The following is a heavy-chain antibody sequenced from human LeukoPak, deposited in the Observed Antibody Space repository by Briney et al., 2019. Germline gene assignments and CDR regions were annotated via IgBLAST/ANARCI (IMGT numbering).Heavy chain of an antibody. Sequence: GGSLRLSCAASGFTFSSYAMSWVRQAPGKGLEWVSAISGSSSYIYYADSVKGRFTISRDNAKNSLYLQMNSLRAEDTAVYYCARADWGYYFDYWGQGTLVTVSS. CDR1: GFTFSSYA. D-gene: IGHD7-27*01. V-gene: IGHV3-21*01. CDR2: ISGSSSYI. J-gene: IGHJ4*02. CDR3: ARADWGYYFDY.